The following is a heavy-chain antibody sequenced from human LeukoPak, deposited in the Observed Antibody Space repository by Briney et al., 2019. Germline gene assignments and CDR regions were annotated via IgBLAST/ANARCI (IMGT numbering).Heavy chain of an antibody. CDR1: GGSISSYY. V-gene: IGHV4-59*08. CDR2: IYYSGST. J-gene: IGHJ6*02. D-gene: IGHD6-19*01. CDR3: ARSPSSGWYRHYYYYGMDV. Sequence: SETLSLTCTVSGGSISSYYWSWIRQPPGKGLEWIGYIYYSGSTNYNPSLRSRVTISVDTSKNQFSLKLSSVTAADTAVYYCARSPSSGWYRHYYYYGMDVWGQGTTVTVSS.